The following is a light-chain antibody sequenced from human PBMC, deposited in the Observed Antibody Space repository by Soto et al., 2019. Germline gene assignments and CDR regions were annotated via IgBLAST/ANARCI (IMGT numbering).Light chain of an antibody. CDR3: SSYTSSSIDV. V-gene: IGLV2-14*01. J-gene: IGLJ1*01. CDR2: DVS. CDR1: SSDVGGYNY. Sequence: QSVLTQPASVSGSPGQSITISCTGTSSDVGGYNYVSWYQQHPGKAPKLMIYDVSNRPSGVSNRFSGSKSGTTASLTISGLQAEDEADYYCSSYTSSSIDVFGTGTKVTVL.